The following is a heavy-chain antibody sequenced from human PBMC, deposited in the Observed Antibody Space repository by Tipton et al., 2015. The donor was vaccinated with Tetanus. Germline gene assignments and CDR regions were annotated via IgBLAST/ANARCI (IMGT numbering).Heavy chain of an antibody. CDR2: INYDGST. D-gene: IGHD3-10*01. CDR1: GGSISSSSYY. V-gene: IGHV4-39*07. Sequence: LRLSCTVSGGSISSSSYYWGWIRQPPGKGLEWIGEINYDGSTNYSPSLKSRVTLSLDTTKKQVSLKLSSVTAADTAVYYCARGDYYGSGTYDVWGQGTTVTVPS. J-gene: IGHJ6*02. CDR3: ARGDYYGSGTYDV.